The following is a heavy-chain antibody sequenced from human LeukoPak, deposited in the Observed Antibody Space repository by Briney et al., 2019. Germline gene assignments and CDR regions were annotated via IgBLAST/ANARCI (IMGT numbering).Heavy chain of an antibody. CDR3: AKEGTVGVVFDY. J-gene: IGHJ4*02. V-gene: IGHV3-30*02. CDR2: IRYDGSNK. Sequence: GGSLRLSCAASGFTFSSYGMHWVRQAPGKGLEWVAFIRYDGSNKYYADSVKGRFTISGDNSKNMLYLQMNSLRAEDPAVYYCAKEGTVGVVFDYWGQGTLVTVSS. D-gene: IGHD1-26*01. CDR1: GFTFSSYG.